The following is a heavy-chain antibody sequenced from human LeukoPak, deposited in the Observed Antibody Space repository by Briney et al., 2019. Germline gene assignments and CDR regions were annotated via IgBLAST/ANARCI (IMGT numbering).Heavy chain of an antibody. CDR2: IYYSGST. Sequence: SQTLSLTCTVSGGSISSGGYYWSWIRQHPGKGLEWIGYIYYSGSTYYNPSLKSRVTISVDTSENQFSLKLSSVTAADTAVYYCARDRVGSWYGTGWFDPWGQGTLVTVSS. CDR1: GGSISSGGYY. D-gene: IGHD6-13*01. CDR3: ARDRVGSWYGTGWFDP. V-gene: IGHV4-31*03. J-gene: IGHJ5*02.